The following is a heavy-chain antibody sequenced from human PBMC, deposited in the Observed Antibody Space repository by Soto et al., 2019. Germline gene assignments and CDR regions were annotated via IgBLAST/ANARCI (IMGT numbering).Heavy chain of an antibody. CDR2: MSYTTTS. Sequence: SLTCTVSGGFTPSSSFYWGGGRQPPGKGLEWIGSMSYTTTSYYAPSLRSRAVISVDTAKNQFSLRLSSVTAADKAVYYCTRHGRPDIKIFGVGAYNFVTWGQGNLVTVSS. CDR1: GGFTPSSSFY. CDR3: TRHGRPDIKIFGVGAYNFVT. J-gene: IGHJ1*01. D-gene: IGHD3-3*01. V-gene: IGHV4-39*01.